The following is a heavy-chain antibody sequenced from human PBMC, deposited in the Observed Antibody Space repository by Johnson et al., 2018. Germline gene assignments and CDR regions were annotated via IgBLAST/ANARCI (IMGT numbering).Heavy chain of an antibody. CDR1: GGAINSNY. Sequence: QVQLVESGPGLVKPSEPLTLTCTVSGGAINSNYWSWIRQTPGKGLEWIGYIHDSGSTKYNPSLRSRVTISGDTSKMLFSLRLSSVTAADTAMYYCARHVFGAFDPFAMWGQGTMVTVSS. D-gene: IGHD3-16*01. J-gene: IGHJ3*02. CDR2: IHDSGST. V-gene: IGHV4-59*01. CDR3: ARHVFGAFDPFAM.